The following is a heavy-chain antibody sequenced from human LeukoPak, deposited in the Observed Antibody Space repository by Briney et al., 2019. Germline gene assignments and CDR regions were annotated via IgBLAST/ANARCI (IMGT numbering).Heavy chain of an antibody. D-gene: IGHD3-10*01. CDR1: GFTFSSYW. Sequence: GGSLRLSCAASGFTFSSYWMHWVRQAPGKGLVGVSRINSDGSSTSYADSVKGRFTISRDNAKNTLYLQMNSLRAEDTAVYYCARDPYYYGSGSYGDYWGQGTLVTVSS. CDR3: ARDPYYYGSGSYGDY. CDR2: INSDGSST. J-gene: IGHJ4*02. V-gene: IGHV3-74*01.